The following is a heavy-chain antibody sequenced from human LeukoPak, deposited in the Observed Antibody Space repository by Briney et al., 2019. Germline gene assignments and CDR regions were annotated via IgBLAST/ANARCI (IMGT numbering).Heavy chain of an antibody. D-gene: IGHD3-22*01. CDR2: IYSGGST. CDR1: GFTVSSDS. J-gene: IGHJ4*02. V-gene: IGHV3-53*05. Sequence: GGSLRLSCTVSGFTVSSDSMSWVRQAPGKGLEWVSFIYSGGSTHYSDSVKGRFTISRDNSKNTLYLQMGSLRAGDMAVYYCARGLVGSSGYYYPQFDYWGQGTLVTVSS. CDR3: ARGLVGSSGYYYPQFDY.